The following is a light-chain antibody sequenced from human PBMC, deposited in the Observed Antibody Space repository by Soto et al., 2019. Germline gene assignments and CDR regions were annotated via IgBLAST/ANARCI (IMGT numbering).Light chain of an antibody. V-gene: IGKV3-20*01. CDR1: QSVSNSY. J-gene: IGKJ1*01. CDR3: QQYGSSPTT. Sequence: ENGLTQSPGTLSLYPGERATLSCRASQSVSNSYLAWYQQKPGQAPRLLIYGASSRATGVPDRFSGSGSGTDFTLTISRLEPEDFAVYYCQQYGSSPTTFGQGTKVDI. CDR2: GAS.